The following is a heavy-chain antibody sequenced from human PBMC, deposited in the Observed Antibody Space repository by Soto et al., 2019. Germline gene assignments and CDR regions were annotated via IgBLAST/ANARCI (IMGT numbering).Heavy chain of an antibody. D-gene: IGHD3-16*01. J-gene: IGHJ6*02. CDR2: IYYSGST. CDR3: ARFGPLAESTYYYYGMDV. Sequence: PSETLSLTCTVSGGSISSGGYYWSWIRQHPGKGLEWIGYIYYSGSTYYNPSLKSRVTISVDTSKNHFSLKLSSVTAADTAVYYCARFGPLAESTYYYYGMDVWGQGTRVTVSS. V-gene: IGHV4-31*03. CDR1: GGSISSGGYY.